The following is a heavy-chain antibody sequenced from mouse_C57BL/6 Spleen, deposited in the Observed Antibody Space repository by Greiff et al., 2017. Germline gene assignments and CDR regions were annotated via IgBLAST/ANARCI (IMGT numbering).Heavy chain of an antibody. J-gene: IGHJ2*01. CDR3: TGGGEPTTFDY. CDR2: IDPETGGT. CDR1: GYTFTDYE. D-gene: IGHD2-12*01. Sequence: QVQLKESGAELVRPGASVTLSCKASGYTFTDYEMHWVKQTPVHGLEWIGAIDPETGGTAYNQKFKGKAILTADKSSSTAYMELRSLTSEDSAVYYSTGGGEPTTFDYWGQGTTLTVSS. V-gene: IGHV1-15*01.